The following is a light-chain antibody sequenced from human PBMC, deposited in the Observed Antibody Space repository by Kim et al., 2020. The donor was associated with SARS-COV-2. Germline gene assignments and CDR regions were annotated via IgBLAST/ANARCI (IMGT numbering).Light chain of an antibody. Sequence: SYELTQPPSVSVSPGQTASITCSGDKLGDKYACWYQQKPGQSPVLVIYQDSKRPSGIPERFSGSNSGNTATLTISGPQARDEADYYCQAWDSSTAVFGGGTQLTVL. V-gene: IGLV3-1*01. CDR1: KLGDKY. CDR3: QAWDSSTAV. J-gene: IGLJ2*01. CDR2: QDS.